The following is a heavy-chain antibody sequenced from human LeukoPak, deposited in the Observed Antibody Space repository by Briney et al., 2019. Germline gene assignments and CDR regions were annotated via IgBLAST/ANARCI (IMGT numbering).Heavy chain of an antibody. Sequence: SETLSLTCTVSGYSISSGYYWGWIRQPPGKGLEWIVSIYHSGSTYYNPSLKSRVTISVDTSKNQFSLKLSSVTAADTAVYYCARETGRYYDNSGIFDYWGQGTLVTVSS. CDR3: ARETGRYYDNSGIFDY. D-gene: IGHD3-22*01. J-gene: IGHJ4*02. CDR2: IYHSGST. CDR1: GYSISSGYY. V-gene: IGHV4-38-2*02.